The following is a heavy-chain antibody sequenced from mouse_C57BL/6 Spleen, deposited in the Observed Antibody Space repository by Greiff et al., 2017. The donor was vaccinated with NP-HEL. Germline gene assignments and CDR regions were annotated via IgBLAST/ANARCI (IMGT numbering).Heavy chain of an antibody. V-gene: IGHV1-26*01. CDR3: ARSSSYYGSSPGWFAY. CDR1: GYTFTDYY. J-gene: IGHJ3*01. D-gene: IGHD1-1*01. CDR2: INPNNGGT. Sequence: EVQLQQSGPELVKPGASVKISCKASGYTFTDYYMNWVKQSHGKSLEWIGDINPNNGGTSYNQKFKGKATLTVDKSSSTAYMELRSLTSEDSAVYYCARSSSYYGSSPGWFAYWGQGTLVTVSA.